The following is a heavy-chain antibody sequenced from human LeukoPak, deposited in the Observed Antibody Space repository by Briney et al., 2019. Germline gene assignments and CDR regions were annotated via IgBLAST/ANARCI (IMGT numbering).Heavy chain of an antibody. CDR2: LYSRGSP. J-gene: IGHJ3*02. Sequence: GSLRLSCAASGFTFSNAWMSWIRQSPGKGLEWIGYLYSRGSPNYNPSLKRRVTISVDTSKNHFSLTLSSVTAADTAVYYCARLQPNSGEWAFDIWGQGTMVTVSS. CDR1: GFTFSNAW. D-gene: IGHD1-1*01. V-gene: IGHV4-59*01. CDR3: ARLQPNSGEWAFDI.